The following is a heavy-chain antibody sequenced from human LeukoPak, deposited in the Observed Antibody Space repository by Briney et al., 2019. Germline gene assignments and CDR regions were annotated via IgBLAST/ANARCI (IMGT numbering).Heavy chain of an antibody. D-gene: IGHD4-23*01. CDR2: IYTSGST. CDR1: GGSISSYY. Sequence: SETLSLTCTVSGGSISSYYWSWIRQPAGKGLEWIGRIYTSGSTNYNPSLKSRVTMSVDTSKNQFSLKLSSVTAADTAVYYCARGALRWYPNRWYFDYWGQGTLVTVSS. CDR3: ARGALRWYPNRWYFDY. V-gene: IGHV4-4*07. J-gene: IGHJ4*02.